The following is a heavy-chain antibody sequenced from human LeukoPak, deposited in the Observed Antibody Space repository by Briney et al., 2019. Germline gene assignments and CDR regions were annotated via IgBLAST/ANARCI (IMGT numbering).Heavy chain of an antibody. J-gene: IGHJ3*02. D-gene: IGHD3-10*01. CDR2: IIPIFGTA. Sequence: SVTVSCKASGGTFSSYAISWVRQAPGQGLEWMGGIIPIFGTANYAQKFQGRVTITTDESTSTAYMELSSLRFEDTAVYYCARGFDISIPAAFDIWGQGTMVTVPS. CDR3: ARGFDISIPAAFDI. V-gene: IGHV1-69*05. CDR1: GGTFSSYA.